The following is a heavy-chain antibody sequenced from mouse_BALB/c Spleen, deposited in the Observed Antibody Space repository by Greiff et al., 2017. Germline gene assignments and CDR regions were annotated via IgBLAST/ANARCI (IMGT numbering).Heavy chain of an antibody. CDR2: INPSNGRT. Sequence: QVQLQQSGAELVKPGASVKLSCKASGYTFTSYWMHWVKQRPGQGLEWIGEINPSNGRTNYNEKFKSKATLTVDKSSSTAYMQLSSLTSEDSAVYYCARNYRSLAMDYWGQGTSVTVSS. V-gene: IGHV1S81*02. CDR1: GYTFTSYW. D-gene: IGHD2-14*01. CDR3: ARNYRSLAMDY. J-gene: IGHJ4*01.